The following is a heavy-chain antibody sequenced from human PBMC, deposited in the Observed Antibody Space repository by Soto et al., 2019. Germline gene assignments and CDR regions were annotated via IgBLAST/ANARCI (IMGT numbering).Heavy chain of an antibody. Sequence: QVQLVESGGGVVQPGRSLRLSCAASGFTFSSYGMHWVRQAPGKGLEWVAVISYDGSNKYYADSVKGRFTISRDNSKNTLYLQMNSLRAEDTAVYYCAKDCAATVVTREWAYWGQGTLVTVSS. CDR2: ISYDGSNK. CDR3: AKDCAATVVTREWAY. J-gene: IGHJ4*02. D-gene: IGHD4-17*01. V-gene: IGHV3-30*18. CDR1: GFTFSSYG.